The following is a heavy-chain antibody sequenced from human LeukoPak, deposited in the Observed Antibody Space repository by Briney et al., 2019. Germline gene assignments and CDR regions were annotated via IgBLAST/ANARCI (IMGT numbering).Heavy chain of an antibody. CDR2: IRSEANSYAT. Sequence: SGGSLRLSCAASGFTFSGSAMHWVRQASGKGLEWVGRIRSEANSYATAYAASVKGRFTISRDDSKNTAYLQMNSLKTEDTAVYYCTRPNDYGDSDGALDYWGQGTLVTVSS. CDR1: GFTFSGSA. CDR3: TRPNDYGDSDGALDY. D-gene: IGHD4-17*01. J-gene: IGHJ4*02. V-gene: IGHV3-73*01.